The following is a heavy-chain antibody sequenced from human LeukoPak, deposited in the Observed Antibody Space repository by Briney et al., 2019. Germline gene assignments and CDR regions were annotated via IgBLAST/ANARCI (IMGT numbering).Heavy chain of an antibody. CDR1: GGTFSSYA. J-gene: IGHJ5*02. CDR3: ARFSGPRWFDP. Sequence: SVKVSCKASGGTFSSYAISWVRQAPGQGLEWMGRIIPILGIANYAQKFQGRVTITADKSTSTAYMELRSLRSDDTAVYYCARFSGPRWFDPWGQGTLVTVSS. D-gene: IGHD6-25*01. V-gene: IGHV1-69*04. CDR2: IIPILGIA.